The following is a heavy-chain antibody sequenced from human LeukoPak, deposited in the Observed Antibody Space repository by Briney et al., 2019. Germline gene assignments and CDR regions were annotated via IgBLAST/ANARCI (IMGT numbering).Heavy chain of an antibody. CDR1: GGSFSGYY. D-gene: IGHD2-21*01. CDR2: INHSGST. V-gene: IGHV4-34*01. CDR3: ARGQVWIDY. Sequence: PSKTLSLTCAVYGGSFSGYYWSWIRQPPGKGLEWIGEINHSGSTNYNPSLKSRVTISVDTSKNQFSLKLSSVTAADTAVYYCARGQVWIDYWGQGTLVTVSS. J-gene: IGHJ4*02.